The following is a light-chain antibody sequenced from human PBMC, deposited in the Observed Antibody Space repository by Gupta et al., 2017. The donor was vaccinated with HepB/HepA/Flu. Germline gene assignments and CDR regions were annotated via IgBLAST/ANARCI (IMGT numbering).Light chain of an antibody. J-gene: IGLJ3*02. V-gene: IGLV3-21*02. CDR1: NIGSKS. CDR2: DDS. CDR3: QVWDMSSDHVV. Sequence: RITCGGNNIGSKSVHWYQQKPGQAPVLVVYDDSDRPSGIPERFSGSNSGNTATLTISRVEVGDEADYYCQVWDMSSDHVVFGGGTKLTVL.